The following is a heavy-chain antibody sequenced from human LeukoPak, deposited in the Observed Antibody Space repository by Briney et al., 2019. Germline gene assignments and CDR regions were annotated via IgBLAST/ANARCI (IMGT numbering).Heavy chain of an antibody. J-gene: IGHJ4*02. D-gene: IGHD5-18*01. CDR3: ARGYTRFDY. CDR1: GFTFSSYS. CDR2: ISSSSSYI. Sequence: GGSLRLSCAASGFTFSSYSMNWVRQAPGKWLEWVSSISSSSSYIYYADSVKGRFTISRDNAKNSLYLQMNGLRAEGTAVYYCARGYTRFDYWGQGTLVTVSS. V-gene: IGHV3-21*04.